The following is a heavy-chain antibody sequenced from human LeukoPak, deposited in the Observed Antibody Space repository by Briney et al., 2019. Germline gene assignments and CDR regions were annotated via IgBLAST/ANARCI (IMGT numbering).Heavy chain of an antibody. CDR2: ISGSGGST. D-gene: IGHD2-2*01. Sequence: GGSLRLSCAASGFTFSSYAMSWVRQAPGKGLEWVSAISGSGGSTYYADSVKGRFTISRDNSKNTLYLQMNSLRAEDTAVYYCARDLRGCSSTSCYWYYYYYYGMDVWGQGTTVTVSS. CDR1: GFTFSSYA. CDR3: ARDLRGCSSTSCYWYYYYYYGMDV. V-gene: IGHV3-23*01. J-gene: IGHJ6*02.